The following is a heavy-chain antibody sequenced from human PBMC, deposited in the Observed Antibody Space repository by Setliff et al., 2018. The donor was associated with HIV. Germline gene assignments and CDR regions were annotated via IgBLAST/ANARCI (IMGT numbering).Heavy chain of an antibody. J-gene: IGHJ3*01. V-gene: IGHV4-4*09. CDR3: VKHFWTDHYDWRDTGAFDL. D-gene: IGHD3-22*01. CDR2: IYTSGST. CDR1: GGSISSYY. Sequence: SETLSLTCTVSGGSISSYYWSWIRQPPGKGLEWIGYIYTSGSTNYNPSLKSRVTISVATSKNQFSLKLSSVTAADTAVYYCVKHFWTDHYDWRDTGAFDLWGQGTMVTVSS.